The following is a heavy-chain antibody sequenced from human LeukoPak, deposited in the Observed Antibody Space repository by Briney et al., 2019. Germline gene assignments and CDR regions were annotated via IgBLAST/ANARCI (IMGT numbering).Heavy chain of an antibody. V-gene: IGHV3-74*01. CDR2: INSDGSIT. J-gene: IGHJ4*02. Sequence: GGSLRLSCAASGFTFSSYWMHWVRQALGKGLLWVSRINSDGSITSYADSVKGRFTISRDNAKNTLYLQMNSLRDEDTAVFFCARGHYGPDYWGQGTVVTVSS. CDR1: GFTFSSYW. CDR3: ARGHYGPDY. D-gene: IGHD3-10*01.